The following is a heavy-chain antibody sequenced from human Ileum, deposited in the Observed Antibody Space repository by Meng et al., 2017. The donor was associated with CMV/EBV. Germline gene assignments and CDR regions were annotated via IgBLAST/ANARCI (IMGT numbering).Heavy chain of an antibody. D-gene: IGHD6-19*01. V-gene: IGHV3-66*02. CDR3: ARDLLAQIAVAFPGYYYYGMDV. J-gene: IGHJ6*02. Sequence: GESPKISCAASGFTVSSNYMSWVRQAPGKGLEWVSVIYSGGSTYYADSVKGRFTISRDNSKNTLYLQMNSLRAEDTAVYYCARDLLAQIAVAFPGYYYYGMDVWGQGTMVTVSS. CDR1: GFTVSSNY. CDR2: IYSGGST.